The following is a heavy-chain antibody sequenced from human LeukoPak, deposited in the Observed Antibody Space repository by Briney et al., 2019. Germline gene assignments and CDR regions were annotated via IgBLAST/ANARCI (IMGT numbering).Heavy chain of an antibody. Sequence: PGGSLRLSCAASGFTFSSYGMTWVRQAPGKGLEWVSGLSPNGVITYYADSVKGRFTISRDNSKGTVYLQMNSLRPEDTAVYYCAKDDAWLQYGNWGRGTLVTVSS. CDR3: AKDDAWLQYGN. CDR1: GFTFSSYG. CDR2: LSPNGVIT. J-gene: IGHJ4*02. V-gene: IGHV3-23*01. D-gene: IGHD5-24*01.